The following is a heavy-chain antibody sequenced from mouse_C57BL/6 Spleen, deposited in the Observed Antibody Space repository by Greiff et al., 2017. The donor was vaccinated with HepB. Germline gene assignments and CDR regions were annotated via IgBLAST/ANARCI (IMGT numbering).Heavy chain of an antibody. CDR1: GFTFSDYY. CDR3: ARESSPIITRGYFDV. Sequence: EVQVVESEGGLVQPGSSMKLSCTASGFTFSDYYMAWVRQVPEKGLEWVANINYDGSSTYYLDSLKSRFIISRDNAKNILYLQMSSLKSEDTATYYCARESSPIITRGYFDVWGTGTTVTVSS. CDR2: INYDGSST. J-gene: IGHJ1*03. D-gene: IGHD1-1*01. V-gene: IGHV5-16*01.